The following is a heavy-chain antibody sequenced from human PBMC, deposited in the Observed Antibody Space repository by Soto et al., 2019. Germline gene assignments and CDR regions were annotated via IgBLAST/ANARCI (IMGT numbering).Heavy chain of an antibody. CDR1: GGSISSYY. J-gene: IGHJ5*02. V-gene: IGHV4-59*01. CDR3: ARGYYGSGGNWFDP. D-gene: IGHD3-10*01. CDR2: IYYTGST. Sequence: PSETLSLTCTVSGGSISSYYWSWIRQPPGKGLEWIGYIYYTGSTNYNPSLKNRVTISVDTSKNQFSLKLSSVTAADTAVYHCARGYYGSGGNWFDPWGQGTLDTVS.